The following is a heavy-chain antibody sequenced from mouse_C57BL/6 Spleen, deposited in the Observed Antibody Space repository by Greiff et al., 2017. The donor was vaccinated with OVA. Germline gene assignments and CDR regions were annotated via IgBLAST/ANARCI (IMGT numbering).Heavy chain of an antibody. J-gene: IGHJ2*01. D-gene: IGHD1-1*01. CDR2: IDPSDSYT. CDR3: ARGITTVVAKNY. CDR1: GYTFTSYW. V-gene: IGHV1-50*01. Sequence: VKLQQPGAELVKPGASVKLSCKASGYTFTSYWMQWVKQRPGQGLEWIGEIDPSDSYTNYNQKFKGKATLTVDTSSSTAYMQLSSLTSEDSAVYYCARGITTVVAKNYWGQGTTLTVSS.